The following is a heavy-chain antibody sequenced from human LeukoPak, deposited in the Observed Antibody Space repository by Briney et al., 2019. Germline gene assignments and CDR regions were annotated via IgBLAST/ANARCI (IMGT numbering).Heavy chain of an antibody. CDR2: IFHSGSA. CDR1: TGSLSGYS. CDR3: ARKDYGGRPRGFDP. J-gene: IGHJ5*02. V-gene: IGHV4-34*12. D-gene: IGHD4-23*01. Sequence: PSETLSLTCTVYTGSLSGYSWSWIRQSPGKGLEWIGYIFHSGSAYYNPSLKSRVTMSVDRSKNHFSLKLISVTAADTAVYYCARKDYGGRPRGFDPWGQGTLVTVSS.